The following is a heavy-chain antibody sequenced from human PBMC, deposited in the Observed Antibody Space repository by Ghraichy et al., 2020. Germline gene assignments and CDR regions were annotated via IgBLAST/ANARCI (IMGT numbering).Heavy chain of an antibody. Sequence: GGSLRLSCAASGFTFSNYWMTWVRQAPGKGLEWVAKINQDGSEKYYVDSVKGRFTIFRDNAKKSLYLQMNSLRSEDTAVYYCARRRCSSTSCFLDYWGQGTLVTVSS. CDR3: ARRRCSSTSCFLDY. V-gene: IGHV3-7*01. CDR1: GFTFSNYW. J-gene: IGHJ4*02. CDR2: INQDGSEK. D-gene: IGHD2-2*01.